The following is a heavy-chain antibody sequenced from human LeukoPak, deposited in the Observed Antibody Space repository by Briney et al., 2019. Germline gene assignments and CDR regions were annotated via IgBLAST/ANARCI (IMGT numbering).Heavy chain of an antibody. Sequence: SETLSLTCTVSGGSISSYYWSWIRQPPGKGLDGIGYIYTSGSTNYNPSLKSRVTISVDTSKNQFSLKLSSVTAADTAVYYCAGSPGGSSSLWFDPWGQGTLVTVSS. D-gene: IGHD6-6*01. J-gene: IGHJ5*02. V-gene: IGHV4-4*09. CDR3: AGSPGGSSSLWFDP. CDR1: GGSISSYY. CDR2: IYTSGST.